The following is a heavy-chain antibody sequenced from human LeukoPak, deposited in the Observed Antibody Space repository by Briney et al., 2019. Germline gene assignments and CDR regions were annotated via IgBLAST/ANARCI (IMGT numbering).Heavy chain of an antibody. Sequence: GGSLRLSCSASGFNFNNYAMNWVRQAPGKGLEYVSAISSNGGSTYYADSVKGRCTISRDNSKNTLYLQMSSLKAEDTAVYYCGLAAYYYDSSGSDDAFDIWGQGTMVIVSS. D-gene: IGHD3-22*01. V-gene: IGHV3-64D*08. CDR1: GFNFNNYA. CDR3: GLAAYYYDSSGSDDAFDI. CDR2: ISSNGGST. J-gene: IGHJ3*02.